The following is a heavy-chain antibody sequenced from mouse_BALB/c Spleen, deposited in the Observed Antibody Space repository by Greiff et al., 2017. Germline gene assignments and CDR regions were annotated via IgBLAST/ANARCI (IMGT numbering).Heavy chain of an antibody. CDR2: INPNNGGT. Sequence: EVQLQQSGPELVKPGASVKIPCKASGYTFTDYNMDWVKQSHGKSLEWIGDINPNNGGTIYNQKFKGKATLTVDKSSSTAYMELRSLTSEDTAVYYCARLDYGSSYPAWFAYWGQGTLVTVSA. CDR3: ARLDYGSSYPAWFAY. J-gene: IGHJ3*01. V-gene: IGHV1-18*01. CDR1: GYTFTDYN. D-gene: IGHD1-1*01.